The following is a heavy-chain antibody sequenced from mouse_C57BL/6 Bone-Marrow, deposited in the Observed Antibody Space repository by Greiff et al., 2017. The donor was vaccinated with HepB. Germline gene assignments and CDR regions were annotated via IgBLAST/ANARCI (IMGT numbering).Heavy chain of an antibody. CDR2: ISSGGDYI. J-gene: IGHJ1*03. V-gene: IGHV5-9-1*02. Sequence: EVQRVESGEGLVKPGGSLKLSCAASGFTFSSYAMSWVRQTPEKRLEWVAYISSGGDYIYYADTVKGRFTISRDNARNTLYLQMSSLKSEDTAMYYCTRDRGGNYWYFDVWGTGTTVTVSS. CDR3: TRDRGGNYWYFDV. D-gene: IGHD1-1*02. CDR1: GFTFSSYA.